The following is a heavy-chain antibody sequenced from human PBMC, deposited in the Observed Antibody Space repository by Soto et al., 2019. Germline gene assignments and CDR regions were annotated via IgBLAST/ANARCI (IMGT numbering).Heavy chain of an antibody. Sequence: SETLSLTCTVSGGSISSFSWSWIRQPPGKGLEYIGNVYYSENTNYNPSLKSRVIVSVDTSKNQFSLRLSSVTAADTAVYYCARARYNYFDYWGQGTPVTVSS. CDR2: VYYSENT. J-gene: IGHJ4*02. D-gene: IGHD5-18*01. CDR1: GGSISSFS. V-gene: IGHV4-59*01. CDR3: ARARYNYFDY.